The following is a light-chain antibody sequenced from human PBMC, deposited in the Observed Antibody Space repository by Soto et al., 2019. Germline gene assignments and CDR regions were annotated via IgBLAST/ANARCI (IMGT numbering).Light chain of an antibody. Sequence: DIVMTQSPDSLAVSLGYRATINCKSSQSVLYSSNNKNYLAWYQQKPGQPPKLLIYWASTRESGVPDRFSGSGSGTDFTLTISSLQAEDVAVYYCQKYYSTPYTFGQGTKLEIK. V-gene: IGKV4-1*01. CDR1: QSVLYSSNNKNY. CDR3: QKYYSTPYT. CDR2: WAS. J-gene: IGKJ2*01.